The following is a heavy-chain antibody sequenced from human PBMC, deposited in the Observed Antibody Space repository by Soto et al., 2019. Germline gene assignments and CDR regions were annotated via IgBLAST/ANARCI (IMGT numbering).Heavy chain of an antibody. D-gene: IGHD7-27*01. CDR1: GFTFTSYA. J-gene: IGHJ3*02. Sequence: EVQLLESGGGLVQPGGSLRLSCEASGFTFTSYAMTWVRQAPGKGLEWLSVISGSGGRAYYADSVKGRLTISRDNSKNTLHLQMDSLRAEDTAVYYCAKDLGIDERACDIWGQGTMVTVSS. CDR2: ISGSGGRA. V-gene: IGHV3-23*01. CDR3: AKDLGIDERACDI.